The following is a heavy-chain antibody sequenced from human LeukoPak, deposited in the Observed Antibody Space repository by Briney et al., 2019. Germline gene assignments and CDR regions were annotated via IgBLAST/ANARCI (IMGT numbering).Heavy chain of an antibody. J-gene: IGHJ3*02. CDR3: ARNLPRYYYDSSGSDAFDI. Sequence: SETLSLTCTVSGGSISSSYWSWFRQPARKGLKWIGRIYTSGSTNYNPSLKSRVTMSVDTSKNQFSLKLSSVTAADTAVYYCARNLPRYYYDSSGSDAFDIWGQGTMVTVSS. CDR2: IYTSGST. CDR1: GGSISSSY. V-gene: IGHV4-4*07. D-gene: IGHD3-22*01.